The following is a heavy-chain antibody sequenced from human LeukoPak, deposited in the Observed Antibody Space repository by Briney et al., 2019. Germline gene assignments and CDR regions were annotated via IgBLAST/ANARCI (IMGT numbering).Heavy chain of an antibody. CDR2: ISAYNGNT. J-gene: IGHJ4*02. CDR1: GYSFTTYG. CDR3: ARFLYYGSGSYFRSYHFDY. V-gene: IGHV1-18*01. D-gene: IGHD3-10*01. Sequence: ASVKVSCKTSGYSFTTYGITWVRQAPGQGLECMGWISAYNGNTNYAQKFQGRVTMTTDTSTSTAYMELRSLRSDGTAVYYCARFLYYGSGSYFRSYHFDYWGQGTLVTVSS.